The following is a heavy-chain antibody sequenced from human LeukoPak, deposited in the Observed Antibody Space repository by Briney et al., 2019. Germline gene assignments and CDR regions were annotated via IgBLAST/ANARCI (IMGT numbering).Heavy chain of an antibody. Sequence: SETLSLTCAVYGGSFSGYYWSWIRQPPGKGLEWIGEINHSGSTNYNPSLKNRVTISVDTSKNQFSLKLSSVTAADTAVYYCASWWFGELPDYWGQGTLVTVSS. CDR3: ASWWFGELPDY. D-gene: IGHD3-10*01. J-gene: IGHJ4*02. V-gene: IGHV4-34*01. CDR2: INHSGST. CDR1: GGSFSGYY.